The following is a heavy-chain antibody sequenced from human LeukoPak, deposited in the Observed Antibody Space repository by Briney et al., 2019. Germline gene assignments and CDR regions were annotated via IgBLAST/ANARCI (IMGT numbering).Heavy chain of an antibody. V-gene: IGHV1-58*01. CDR3: AAEAGATSHNWFDP. CDR1: GFTFTSSA. CDR2: IVVGSGNT. Sequence: GASVKVSCKASGFTFTSSAVQWVRQARGQRLEWIGRIVVGSGNTNYAQKFQERVTITRDMSTSTAYMELSSLRSEDTAVYYCAAEAGATSHNWFDPWGQGTLVTVSS. J-gene: IGHJ5*02. D-gene: IGHD1-26*01.